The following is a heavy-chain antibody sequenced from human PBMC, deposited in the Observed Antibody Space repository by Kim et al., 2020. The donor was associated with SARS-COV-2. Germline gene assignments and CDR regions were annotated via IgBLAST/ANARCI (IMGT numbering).Heavy chain of an antibody. D-gene: IGHD6-19*01. J-gene: IGHJ4*02. CDR3: ASLWGAGRDPWDY. V-gene: IGHV4-34*01. CDR1: GGSFSGYY. Sequence: ETLSLTCAVYGGSFSGYYWSWIRQPPGKGLEWIGEINHSGSTNYNPSLKSRVTISVDTSKNQFSLKLSSVTAADTAVYYCASLWGAGRDPWDYWGQGTLVTVSS. CDR2: INHSGST.